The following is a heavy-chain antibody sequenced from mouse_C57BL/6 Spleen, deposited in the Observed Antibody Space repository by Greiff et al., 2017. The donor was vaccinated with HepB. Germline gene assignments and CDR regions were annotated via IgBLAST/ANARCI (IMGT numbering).Heavy chain of an antibody. V-gene: IGHV1-59*01. CDR1: GYTFTSYW. CDR2: IDPSDSYT. J-gene: IGHJ1*03. Sequence: QVQLQQPGAELVRPGTSVKLSCKASGYTFTSYWMHWVKQRPGQGLEWIGVIDPSDSYTNYNQKFKGKATLTVDTSSSTAYMQLSSLTTEDSAVYYCARAYDYDGWYFDVWGTGTTVTVSS. D-gene: IGHD2-4*01. CDR3: ARAYDYDGWYFDV.